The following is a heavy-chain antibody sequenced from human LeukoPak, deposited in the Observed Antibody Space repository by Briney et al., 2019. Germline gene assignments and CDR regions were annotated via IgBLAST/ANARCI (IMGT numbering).Heavy chain of an antibody. V-gene: IGHV3-11*01. CDR1: GFPFSDYY. CDR3: ARGHARRGRGYYDSSGALDY. J-gene: IGHJ4*02. Sequence: GGSLILSCAASGFPFSDYYMSWIRPAPGKGLGWVSYISSSGSTIYYADSVKGRFTISRDNAKNSLYLQMNSLRAEDTAVYYCARGHARRGRGYYDSSGALDYWGQGTLVTVSS. CDR2: ISSSGSTI. D-gene: IGHD3-22*01.